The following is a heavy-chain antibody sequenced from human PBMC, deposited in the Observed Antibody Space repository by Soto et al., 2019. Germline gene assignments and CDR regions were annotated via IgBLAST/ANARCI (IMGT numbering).Heavy chain of an antibody. CDR3: ARDQRDDYDPGYFDY. CDR2: IWNDGSHK. V-gene: IGHV3-33*01. J-gene: IGHJ4*02. Sequence: QVQLAESGGGVVQPGRSLRLSCAASGFIFSTYAMHWVRQAPGKGLEWVAVIWNDGSHKFYAHSVEGRFTISRDNSKNTRYLQMDSVRVEDTAVYYCARDQRDDYDPGYFDYWGQGTLVTVSS. D-gene: IGHD3-22*01. CDR1: GFIFSTYA.